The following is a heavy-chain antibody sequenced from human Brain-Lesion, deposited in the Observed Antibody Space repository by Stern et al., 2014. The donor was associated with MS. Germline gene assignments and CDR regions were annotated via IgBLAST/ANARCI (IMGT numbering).Heavy chain of an antibody. CDR2: MSSSGNYI. V-gene: IGHV3-21*01. Sequence: EVQLVESGGGLVKPGGSLRLSCAASGFAFSAYSMNWVRQGPGTGLEWISSMSSSGNYIYYADSVMGRFTISRDNAKNSLYLQMNSLGAEDTALYFCARDRFPGTTGYYYGMDVWGQGTTVTVSS. CDR3: ARDRFPGTTGYYYGMDV. CDR1: GFAFSAYS. J-gene: IGHJ6*02. D-gene: IGHD1-7*01.